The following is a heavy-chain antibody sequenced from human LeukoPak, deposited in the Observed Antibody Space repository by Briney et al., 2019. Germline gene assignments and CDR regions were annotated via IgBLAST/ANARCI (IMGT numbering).Heavy chain of an antibody. D-gene: IGHD6-13*01. Sequence: GGSLRLSCAASGFTFSNAWMSWVRQAPGKGLEWVGRIKSKTDGGTTDYAAPVKGRFTIPRDDSKNTLYLQMNSLKTEDTAVYYCTTAYSSSWPYYYGMDVWGQGTTVTVSS. J-gene: IGHJ6*02. CDR2: IKSKTDGGTT. CDR1: GFTFSNAW. CDR3: TTAYSSSWPYYYGMDV. V-gene: IGHV3-15*01.